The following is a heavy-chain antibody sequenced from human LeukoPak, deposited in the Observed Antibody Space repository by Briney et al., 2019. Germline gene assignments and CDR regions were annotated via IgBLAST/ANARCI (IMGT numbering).Heavy chain of an antibody. CDR1: GFTFSDYY. D-gene: IGHD6-19*01. CDR3: ARDGVGGWYEGPGAFDI. J-gene: IGHJ3*02. Sequence: GGSLRLSCAASGFTFSDYYMSWIRQAPGKGLEWVSYISSSGTNIYYADSVKGRFTISRDNAKNSLYLQMNSLRAEDTAVYYCARDGVGGWYEGPGAFDIWGQGTMVTVSS. CDR2: ISSSGTNI. V-gene: IGHV3-11*04.